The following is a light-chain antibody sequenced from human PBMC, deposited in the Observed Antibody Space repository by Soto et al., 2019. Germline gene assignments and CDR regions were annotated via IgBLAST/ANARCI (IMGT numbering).Light chain of an antibody. CDR3: QQRNNWEWT. CDR1: QSVSYS. J-gene: IGKJ1*01. V-gene: IGKV3-11*01. Sequence: ELVLTQSPATLSLSPGERATLSCRASQSVSYSLAWYQQKPGQAPRLLIYDASNRATGIPARFSGSGSGTAFTLTTSSLEPEDLAVYYCQQRNNWEWTFGQGTKVESK. CDR2: DAS.